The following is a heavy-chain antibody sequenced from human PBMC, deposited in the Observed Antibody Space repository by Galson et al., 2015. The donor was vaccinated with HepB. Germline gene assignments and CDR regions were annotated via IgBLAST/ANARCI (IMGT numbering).Heavy chain of an antibody. CDR2: ISSSSDYI. J-gene: IGHJ6*03. V-gene: IGHV3-21*01. D-gene: IGHD3-3*02. CDR3: ARGGIRAYYMDV. Sequence: SLRLSCAASGFTFSTSSMNWVRQAQRKGLEWVSAISSSSDYIYYADSVKGRFTISRDNAQNSLYLQMDSLRAKDTAVYFCARGGIRAYYMDVWGRGTTVTVSS. CDR1: GFTFSTSS.